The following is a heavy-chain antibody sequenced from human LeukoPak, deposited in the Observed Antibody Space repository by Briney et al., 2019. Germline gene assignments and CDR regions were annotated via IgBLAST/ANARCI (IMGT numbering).Heavy chain of an antibody. J-gene: IGHJ5*02. D-gene: IGHD6-19*01. CDR1: GIVFSNTA. CDR3: GKDGGQYSSGPEFDP. Sequence: GGSLRLSCAAPGIVFSNTAMNWAPQSPGGGLEWVSAIRGGGERTLYADSVKGGLSISRDNSKHMLYLQMNSLRADDTAIYYCGKDGGQYSSGPEFDPRGQGALVTVSS. CDR2: IRGGGERT. V-gene: IGHV3-23*01.